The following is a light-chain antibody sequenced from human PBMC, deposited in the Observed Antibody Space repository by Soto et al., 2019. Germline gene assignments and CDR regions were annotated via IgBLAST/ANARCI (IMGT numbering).Light chain of an antibody. V-gene: IGLV2-14*01. CDR2: EVS. CDR3: SSYTTSSIWV. Sequence: QSVLTQPASVSGSPGQSITISCTGTISDVGGYNYVSWYQQHPGKAPKLMIYEVSNRPSGVSNRFSGSKFGNTASLTISGLQAEDEADYYCSSYTTSSIWVFGGGTKLTVL. CDR1: ISDVGGYNY. J-gene: IGLJ3*02.